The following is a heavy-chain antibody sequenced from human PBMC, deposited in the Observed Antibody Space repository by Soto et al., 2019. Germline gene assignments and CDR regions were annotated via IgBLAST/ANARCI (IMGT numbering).Heavy chain of an antibody. CDR1: GYTFTSYA. V-gene: IGHV1-3*01. J-gene: IGHJ3*02. CDR3: ARERYSGYVAVDAFDI. D-gene: IGHD5-12*01. CDR2: INAGNGNT. Sequence: GASVKVSCKASGYTFTSYAMHWVRQAPGQRLEWMGWINAGNGNTKYSQKFQGRVTITRDTSASTAYMELSSLRSEDTAVYNCARERYSGYVAVDAFDIWGQGTMVTVSS.